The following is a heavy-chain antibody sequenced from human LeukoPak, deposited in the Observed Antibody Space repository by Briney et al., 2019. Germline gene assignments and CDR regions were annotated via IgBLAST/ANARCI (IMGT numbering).Heavy chain of an antibody. CDR2: IYYSGST. CDR1: GYSISSGYY. Sequence: SETLSLTCTVSGYSISSGYYWGWIRQPPGKGLEWIGSIYYSGSTYYNPSLKSRVTISVDTSKNQFSLKLSSVTAADTAVYYCARHVPPRGGNFSGGQGPRVTVSS. J-gene: IGHJ4*02. D-gene: IGHD3-16*01. V-gene: IGHV4-38-2*02. CDR3: ARHVPPRGGNFS.